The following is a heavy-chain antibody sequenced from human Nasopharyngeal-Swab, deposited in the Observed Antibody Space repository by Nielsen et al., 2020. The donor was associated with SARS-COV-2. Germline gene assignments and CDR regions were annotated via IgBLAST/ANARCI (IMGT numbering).Heavy chain of an antibody. CDR1: GFTFSSYG. CDR2: IWYDGSNK. CDR3: ARPSGVFQLSYGWYLLH. J-gene: IGHJ1*01. D-gene: IGHD2-2*01. V-gene: IGHV3-30*19. Sequence: GESLKISCAASGFTFSSYGMHWVRQAPGKGLEWVAVIWYDGSNKYYADSVKGRLTISRDNSKNTVYLQINSLRAEDTAVYYCARPSGVFQLSYGWYLLHWGQGTLVTVSS.